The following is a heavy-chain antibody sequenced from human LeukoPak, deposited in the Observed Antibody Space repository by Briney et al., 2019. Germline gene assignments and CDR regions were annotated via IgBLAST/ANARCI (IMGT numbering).Heavy chain of an antibody. J-gene: IGHJ4*02. CDR1: GFTFSSYA. Sequence: PGRSLRLSCAASGFTFSSYAMHWVRQAPGKGLEWVAVISYDGSNKYYADSVKGRFTISRDNSKNTLYLQMNSLRAEDTAVYYCARRKEIDYWGQGTLVTVSS. CDR2: ISYDGSNK. CDR3: ARRKEIDY. V-gene: IGHV3-30*04.